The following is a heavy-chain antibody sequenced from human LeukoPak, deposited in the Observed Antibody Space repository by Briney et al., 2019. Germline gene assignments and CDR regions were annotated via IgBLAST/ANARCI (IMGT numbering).Heavy chain of an antibody. CDR2: IIGSGGST. V-gene: IGHV3-23*01. CDR3: ANESPFLDY. J-gene: IGHJ4*02. CDR1: GFTLNSFA. Sequence: PGGSLRLSCAASGFTLNSFAMSWARHAPGKGREWVSVIIGSGGSTYYADSVKGRFTISRDNSKNTLYLQMNSLRAEDTAVYYCANESPFLDYWGQGTLVTVSS.